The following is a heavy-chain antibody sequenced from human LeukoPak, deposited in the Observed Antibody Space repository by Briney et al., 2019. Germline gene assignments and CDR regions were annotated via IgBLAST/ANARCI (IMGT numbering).Heavy chain of an antibody. D-gene: IGHD1-1*01. CDR3: ARKGNGALVT. CDR2: ISDIGAST. J-gene: IGHJ3*02. CDR1: GFIFSNYA. V-gene: IGHV3-23*01. Sequence: PGGSLRLSCAPSGFIFSNYAMSWVRQAPGKGLEWVSDISDIGASTNYVGSVKGRFTISRDNSKNMLYMQMNSLRAEDTALYYCARKGNGALVTGGQGTMVTVS.